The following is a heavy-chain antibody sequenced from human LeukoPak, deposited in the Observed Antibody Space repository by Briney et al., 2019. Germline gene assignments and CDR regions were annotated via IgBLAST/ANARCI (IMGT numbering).Heavy chain of an antibody. V-gene: IGHV1-3*01. CDR1: GYTFTSYA. CDR3: ARGTSYYDILTGYSY. Sequence: ASVKVSCKASGYTFTSYAMHWVRQAPGQRLEWMGWINAGNGNTKYSQKFQGRVTITRDTSASTAYMELSSLRSEDTAVYYCARGTSYYDILTGYSYWGQGTLVTVSS. CDR2: INAGNGNT. J-gene: IGHJ4*02. D-gene: IGHD3-9*01.